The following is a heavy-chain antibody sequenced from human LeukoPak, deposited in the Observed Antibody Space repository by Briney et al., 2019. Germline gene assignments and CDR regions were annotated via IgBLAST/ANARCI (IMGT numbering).Heavy chain of an antibody. CDR2: IYTSGST. D-gene: IGHD3-22*01. V-gene: IGHV4-4*07. J-gene: IGHJ3*02. CDR3: VRGLFDSSSYRAFDI. Sequence: TSETLSLTCTVSGGSISSYYWSWIRQPAGKGLEWIGRIYTSGSTNYNPPLKSRVTMPIDTPKNQFSLMLSSVTAADTAVYYCVRGLFDSSSYRAFDIWGQGTMVTVSS. CDR1: GGSISSYY.